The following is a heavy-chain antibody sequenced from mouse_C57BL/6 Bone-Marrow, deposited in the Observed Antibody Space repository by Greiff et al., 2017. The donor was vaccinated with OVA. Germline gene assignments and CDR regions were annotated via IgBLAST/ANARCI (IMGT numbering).Heavy chain of an antibody. V-gene: IGHV1-64*01. CDR1: GYTFTSYW. J-gene: IGHJ1*03. CDR2: IHPNSGST. Sequence: QVQLQQPGAELVKPGASVKLSCKASGYTFTSYWMHWVKQRPGQGLEWIGMIHPNSGSTNYNEKFKSKATLTVDKSSSTAYMQLSSLTSEDSAVYYCARWGGNYPYWYFDVWGTGTTVTVSS. D-gene: IGHD2-1*01. CDR3: ARWGGNYPYWYFDV.